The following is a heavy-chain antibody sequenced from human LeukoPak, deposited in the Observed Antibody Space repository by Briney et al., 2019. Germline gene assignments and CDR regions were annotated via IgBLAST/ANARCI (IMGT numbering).Heavy chain of an antibody. D-gene: IGHD6-13*01. CDR2: IYSGGST. CDR3: ARDSKAAGLYYYYYYMDV. Sequence: GGSLRLSCAASGFTVSSNYMSWVRQAPGKGLEWVPVIYSGGSTYYADSVKGRFTISRDNSKNTLYLQMNSLRAEDTAVYYCARDSKAAGLYYYYYYMDVWGKGTTVTVSS. J-gene: IGHJ6*03. CDR1: GFTVSSNY. V-gene: IGHV3-66*02.